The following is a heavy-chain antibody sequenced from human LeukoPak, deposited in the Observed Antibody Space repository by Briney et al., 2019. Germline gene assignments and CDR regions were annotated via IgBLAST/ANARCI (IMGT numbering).Heavy chain of an antibody. Sequence: SETLSLTCTVSGDSISSSSHYWGWIRQPPGKGLEWIGSIYYSGSTNYNPSLKSRVTISVDTSKNQFSLKLSSVTAADTAVYYCARDIGYCSGGSCYLDAFDIWGQGTVVTVSS. J-gene: IGHJ3*02. CDR3: ARDIGYCSGGSCYLDAFDI. D-gene: IGHD2-15*01. V-gene: IGHV4-39*07. CDR2: IYYSGST. CDR1: GDSISSSSHY.